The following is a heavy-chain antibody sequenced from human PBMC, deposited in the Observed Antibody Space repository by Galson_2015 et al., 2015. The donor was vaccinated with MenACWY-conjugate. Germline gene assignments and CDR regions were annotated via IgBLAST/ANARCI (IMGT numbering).Heavy chain of an antibody. CDR1: GDSFNTYS. D-gene: IGHD4-17*01. V-gene: IGHV1-69*13. J-gene: IGHJ4*02. Sequence: SVKVSCKASGDSFNTYSFNWIRQAPGPGPEWLGGIIPVFHTTDYAQRFQGRLTITADESTSTVYMELSSLRSDDTAIYYCARPGGDYEQRTFFDYWGQRTLVTVSS. CDR2: IIPVFHTT. CDR3: ARPGGDYEQRTFFDY.